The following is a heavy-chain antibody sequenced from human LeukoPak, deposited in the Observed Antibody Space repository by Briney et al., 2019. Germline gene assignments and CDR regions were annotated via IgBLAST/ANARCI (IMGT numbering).Heavy chain of an antibody. Sequence: GGSLRLSCAASGFTFSSYAMSWVRQAPGKGLEWVSYISSSGSTIYYADSVKGRFTISRDNAKNSLYLQMNSLRAEDAAVYYCAREYDSSVSGYWGQGTLVTVSS. CDR2: ISSSGSTI. CDR1: GFTFSSYA. V-gene: IGHV3-48*04. J-gene: IGHJ4*02. CDR3: AREYDSSVSGY. D-gene: IGHD3-22*01.